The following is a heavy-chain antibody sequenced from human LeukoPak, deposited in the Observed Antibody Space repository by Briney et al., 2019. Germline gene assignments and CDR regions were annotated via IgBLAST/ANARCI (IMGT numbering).Heavy chain of an antibody. D-gene: IGHD2-2*01. CDR2: IYYSGYT. CDR3: ARDRSQAEYQLLEGYDAFDI. Sequence: SETLSLTCTVSGGSISSYYWSWIRQPPGKGLEWIGYIYYSGYTTYNPSLKSRVTISVDTSKNQFSLKLNSVTAADTAVYYCARDRSQAEYQLLEGYDAFDIWGQGTMVTVSS. CDR1: GGSISSYY. J-gene: IGHJ3*02. V-gene: IGHV4-59*12.